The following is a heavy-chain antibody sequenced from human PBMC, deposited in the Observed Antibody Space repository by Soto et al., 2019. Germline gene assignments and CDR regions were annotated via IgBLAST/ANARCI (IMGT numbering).Heavy chain of an antibody. CDR2: IYYSGST. J-gene: IGHJ5*02. CDR1: GGSISSGDYY. D-gene: IGHD3-3*01. Sequence: QVQLQESGPGLVKPSQTLSLTCTVSGGSISSGDYYWSWIRQPPGKGLEWIGYIYYSGSTYYNPSLKGRVTISVDTSKNQFSLKLSSVTAADTAVYYCARAQNAEWFSAPNWFDPWGQGTLVTVSS. V-gene: IGHV4-30-4*01. CDR3: ARAQNAEWFSAPNWFDP.